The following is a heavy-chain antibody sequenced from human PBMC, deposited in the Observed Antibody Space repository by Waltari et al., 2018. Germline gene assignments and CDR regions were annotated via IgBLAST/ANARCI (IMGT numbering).Heavy chain of an antibody. CDR3: ARVSSGSYSFGPDY. D-gene: IGHD1-26*01. CDR1: GFTVSSNY. CDR2: IYSGGST. Sequence: EVQLVESGGGLVQPGGSLRLSCAASGFTVSSNYMSWVRAAPGKGLEWVSVIYSGGSTYYADSVKGRFTISRDNSKNTLYLQMNSLRAEDTAVYYCARVSSGSYSFGPDYWGQGTLVTVSS. V-gene: IGHV3-66*01. J-gene: IGHJ4*02.